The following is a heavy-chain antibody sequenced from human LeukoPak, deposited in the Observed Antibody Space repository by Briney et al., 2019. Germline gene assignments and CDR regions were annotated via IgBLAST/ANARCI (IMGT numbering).Heavy chain of an antibody. CDR2: IKSKTDGGTT. D-gene: IGHD2-2*01. CDR3: TTDTHCSTIGCRGPNYYYGLDV. J-gene: IGHJ6*02. V-gene: IGHV3-15*01. Sequence: GGSLRLSCAASGFTFSNAWMSWVRQAPGKGLEWVGRIKSKTDGGTTDYAAPVKGKFTISRDDSKNTVYLEMNSLKTEDTAVYYCTTDTHCSTIGCRGPNYYYGLDVWGQGTTVTVSS. CDR1: GFTFSNAW.